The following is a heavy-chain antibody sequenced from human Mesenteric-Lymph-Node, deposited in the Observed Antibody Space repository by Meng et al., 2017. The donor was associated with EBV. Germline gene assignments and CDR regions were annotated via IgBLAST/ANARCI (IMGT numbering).Heavy chain of an antibody. CDR3: ARGDTMVQGGFDY. J-gene: IGHJ4*02. Sequence: VQLQQEGPGPFKPTDTLPRTCSLYCGSFSGYYWSWIRQPPGKGLEWIGEINHSGTTSYNPSLKSRVTISVDTSKNQFSLKLSSVTAADTAVYYCARGDTMVQGGFDYWGQGTLVTVSS. CDR1: CGSFSGYY. V-gene: IGHV4-34*02. D-gene: IGHD3-10*01. CDR2: INHSGTT.